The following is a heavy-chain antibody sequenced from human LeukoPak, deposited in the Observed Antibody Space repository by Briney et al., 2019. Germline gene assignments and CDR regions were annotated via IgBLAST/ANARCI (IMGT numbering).Heavy chain of an antibody. V-gene: IGHV3-23*01. D-gene: IGHD6-13*01. J-gene: IGHJ3*02. CDR1: GFTFSSYA. CDR2: ISGSGGST. Sequence: PGGSLRLSCAASGFTFSSYAMSWVRQAPGKGLEWVSAISGSGGSTYYADSVKGRFTISRDNSKNTLYLQMNSLRAEDTAVYYCAKDTSIAAAATDAFDIWGQGTMVTVSS. CDR3: AKDTSIAAAATDAFDI.